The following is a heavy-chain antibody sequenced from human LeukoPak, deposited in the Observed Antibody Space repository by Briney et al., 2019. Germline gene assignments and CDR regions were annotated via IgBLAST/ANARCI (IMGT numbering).Heavy chain of an antibody. CDR1: GFTFSSYA. D-gene: IGHD3-22*01. CDR2: ISGSGGST. CDR3: AKGNDYYDSSARWFDP. J-gene: IGHJ5*02. V-gene: IGHV3-23*01. Sequence: GGSLRLSCAASGFTFSSYAMSWIRQVPGKGLEWVSAISGSGGSTYYADSVKGRFTISRDNSKNTLYLQMKSLRAEDTTVYYCAKGNDYYDSSARWFDPWGQGTLVTVSS.